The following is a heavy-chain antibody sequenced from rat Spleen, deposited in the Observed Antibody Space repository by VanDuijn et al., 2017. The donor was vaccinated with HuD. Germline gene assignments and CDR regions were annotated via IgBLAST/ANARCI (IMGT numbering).Heavy chain of an antibody. J-gene: IGHJ2*01. V-gene: IGHV5-25*01. CDR2: ISTGGGST. D-gene: IGHD1-4*01. Sequence: EVQLVESDGGLVQPGRSLKLSCAASGFTFSDFFMAWVRQTPTKGLEWVASISTGGGSTYYPDSVKGRFTISRDNAKSILYLQMDSLRSEDTASYYCARHRGYYFDYWGQGVMVTVSS. CDR1: GFTFSDFF. CDR3: ARHRGYYFDY.